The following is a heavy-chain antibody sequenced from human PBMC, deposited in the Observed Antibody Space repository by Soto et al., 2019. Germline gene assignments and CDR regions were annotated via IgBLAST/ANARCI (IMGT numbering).Heavy chain of an antibody. CDR2: MNPNSGNT. CDR3: ARGEYNWNFGYYYYMDV. J-gene: IGHJ6*03. V-gene: IGHV1-8*01. Sequence: VSVKVSCKASGYTFTSYDINWVRQATGQGLEWMGWMNPNSGNTGYAQKFQGRVTMTRNTSISTAYMELSSLRSEDTAVYYCARGEYNWNFGYYYYMDVWGKGTTVTVSS. D-gene: IGHD1-7*01. CDR1: GYTFTSYD.